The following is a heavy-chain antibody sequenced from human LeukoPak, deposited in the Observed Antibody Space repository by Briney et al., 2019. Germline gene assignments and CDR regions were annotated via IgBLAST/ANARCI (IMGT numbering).Heavy chain of an antibody. CDR1: GGSFSGYY. J-gene: IGHJ4*02. CDR3: ARLAAAGPYYFDY. D-gene: IGHD6-13*01. Sequence: SETLSLTCAVYGGSFSGYYWSWIRQPPGKGLEWIGEINHSGSTNYNPSLKSRVTISVDTSKNQFSLKLSSVTAADTAVYYCARLAAAGPYYFDYWGQGTLVTVSS. CDR2: INHSGST. V-gene: IGHV4-34*01.